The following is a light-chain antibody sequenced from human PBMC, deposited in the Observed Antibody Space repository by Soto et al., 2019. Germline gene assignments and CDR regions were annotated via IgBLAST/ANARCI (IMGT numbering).Light chain of an antibody. CDR1: QSVSSK. CDR2: GAS. J-gene: IGKJ2*01. CDR3: QQYNNWPQT. Sequence: EIVMTQSPVTLSVSPGERATLSCRASQSVSSKLAWYQQKPGQAPRLLIYGASTRATGIPARFSGSGSGTEFTLSISSLQSEDFAVYYCQQYNNWPQTCGQGTKLEIK. V-gene: IGKV3-15*01.